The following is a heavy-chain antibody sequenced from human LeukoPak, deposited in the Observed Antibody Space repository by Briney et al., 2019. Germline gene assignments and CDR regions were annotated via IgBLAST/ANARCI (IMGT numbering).Heavy chain of an antibody. V-gene: IGHV1-46*01. CDR3: ARGVVLRFLEWLFNGPTLDY. D-gene: IGHD3-3*01. CDR2: INPSGGST. J-gene: IGHJ4*02. Sequence: GASVKVSCKASGYTFTGYYMHWVRQAPGQGLEWMGIINPSGGSTSYAQKFQGRVTMTRDMSTSTVYMELSSLRSEDTAVYYCARGVVLRFLEWLFNGPTLDYWGQGTLVTVSS. CDR1: GYTFTGYY.